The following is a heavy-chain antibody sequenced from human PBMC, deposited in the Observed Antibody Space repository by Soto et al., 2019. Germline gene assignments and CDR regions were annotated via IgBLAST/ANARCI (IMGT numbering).Heavy chain of an antibody. CDR2: IKRDGTVT. CDR3: ASDVSRPGEFFYDAFDV. D-gene: IGHD2-21*01. J-gene: IGHJ3*01. CDR1: GFTFSAFW. V-gene: IGHV3-7*05. Sequence: EVQLVESGGGLVQPGESLRLSCAASGFTFSAFWMTWLRQAPGKGLEWVANIKRDGTVTHYGDSVEGRCTLSRDNAQNSLFLRLNSLRPEVTAMSYCASDVSRPGEFFYDAFDVWGQGTFVTVSS.